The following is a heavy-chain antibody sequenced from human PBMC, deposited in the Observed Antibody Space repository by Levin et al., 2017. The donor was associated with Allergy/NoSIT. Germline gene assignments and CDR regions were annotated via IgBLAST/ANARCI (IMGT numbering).Heavy chain of an antibody. CDR2: INHSGST. J-gene: IGHJ4*02. Sequence: PSETLSLTCAVYGGSFSGYYWSWIRQPPGKGLEWIGEINHSGSTNYNPSLKSRVTISVDTSKNQFSLKLSSVTAADTAVYYCARVLYCSSTSCYGGVGYWGQGTLVTVSS. D-gene: IGHD2-2*01. V-gene: IGHV4-34*01. CDR1: GGSFSGYY. CDR3: ARVLYCSSTSCYGGVGY.